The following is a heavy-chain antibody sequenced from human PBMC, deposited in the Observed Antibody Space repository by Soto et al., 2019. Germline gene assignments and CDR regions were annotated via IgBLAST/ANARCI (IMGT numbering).Heavy chain of an antibody. CDR3: ARDLIGVSPWFDP. V-gene: IGHV1-2*02. J-gene: IGHJ5*02. Sequence: ASVKVSCKAFGYTSTGYYMHWVRQAPGQGLEWMGWINPNSGGTNSAQKFQGRVTMTRDTSISTAYMELSSLTSDDTAVYYCARDLIGVSPWFDPWGQGTLVTVSS. D-gene: IGHD2-8*01. CDR2: INPNSGGT. CDR1: GYTSTGYY.